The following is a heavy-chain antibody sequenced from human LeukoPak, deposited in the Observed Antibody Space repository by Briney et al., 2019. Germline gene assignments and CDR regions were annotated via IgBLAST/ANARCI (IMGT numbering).Heavy chain of an antibody. D-gene: IGHD4-17*01. V-gene: IGHV5-10-1*01. CDR2: IDPSDSYT. CDR1: GYSFTSYW. CDR3: ARHYGDYLYY. J-gene: IGHJ4*02. Sequence: GESLKISYKGSGYSFTSYWISWGRQMPGKGVEWMGRIDPSDSYTNYSPSFQGHVTISADKSISTAYLQWSSLKASDTAMYYCARHYGDYLYYWGQGTLVTVSS.